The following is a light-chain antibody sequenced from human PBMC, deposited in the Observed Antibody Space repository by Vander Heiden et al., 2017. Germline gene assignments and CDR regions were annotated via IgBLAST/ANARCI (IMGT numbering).Light chain of an antibody. CDR3: QQRSNWLT. CDR2: DAS. J-gene: IGKJ4*01. CDR1: QSVSSY. Sequence: EIVLTQSPATLSWSPGERATLSCRASQSVSSYLAWYQQKPGQAPRLLIYDASNRATGIPDRFSGSGSGTDFTLTISSLEPEDFAVYYWQQRSNWLTFGGGTKVEIK. V-gene: IGKV3-11*01.